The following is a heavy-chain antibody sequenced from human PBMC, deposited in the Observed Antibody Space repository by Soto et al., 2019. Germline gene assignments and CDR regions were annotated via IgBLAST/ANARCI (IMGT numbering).Heavy chain of an antibody. J-gene: IGHJ6*02. CDR1: GFTFSSYG. CDR2: IWYDGSNK. D-gene: IGHD3-22*01. V-gene: IGHV3-33*01. Sequence: QVQLVESGGGVVQPGRSLRLSCAASGFTFSSYGMHWVRQAPGKGLEWVAVIWYDGSNKYYADSVKGRFTISRDNSKNTLYLQMNILRAEDTAVYYCARDYYDSSGDLYGMDVWGQGTTVTVSS. CDR3: ARDYYDSSGDLYGMDV.